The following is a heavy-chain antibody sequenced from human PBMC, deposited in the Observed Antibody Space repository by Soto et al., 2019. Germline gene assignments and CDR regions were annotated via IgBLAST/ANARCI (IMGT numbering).Heavy chain of an antibody. J-gene: IGHJ3*02. V-gene: IGHV3-23*01. D-gene: IGHD3-3*01. CDR2: ISGSGGST. CDR1: GFTFSSYA. CDR3: AKVEPPYYDFWSGYVSGAFDI. Sequence: GGSLRLSCAASGFTFSSYAMSWVRQAPGKGLEWVSAISGSGGSTYYADSVKGRFTISRDNPKNTLYLQMNSLRAEDTAVYYCAKVEPPYYDFWSGYVSGAFDIWGQGTMVTVSS.